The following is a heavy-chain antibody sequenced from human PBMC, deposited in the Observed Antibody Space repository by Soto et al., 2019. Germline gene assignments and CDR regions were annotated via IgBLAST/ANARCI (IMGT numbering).Heavy chain of an antibody. V-gene: IGHV4-31*03. J-gene: IGHJ2*01. D-gene: IGHD3-9*01. CDR2: IYYSGST. Sequence: SETLSLTCTVSGGSISSGGYYWSWIRQRPGKGLEWIGYIYYSGSTYYNPSLKSRVTISVDTSKNQFSLKLSSVTAADTAVYYCARAPGGYDILTGYNVWYFDLWGRGTLVTVPQ. CDR1: GGSISSGGYY. CDR3: ARAPGGYDILTGYNVWYFDL.